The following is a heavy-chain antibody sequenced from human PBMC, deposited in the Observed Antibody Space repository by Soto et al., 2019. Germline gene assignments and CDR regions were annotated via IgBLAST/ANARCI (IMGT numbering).Heavy chain of an antibody. D-gene: IGHD2-8*01. CDR1: GFTFDAYG. Sequence: GGSLRLSCSASGFTFDAYGMSWVRQVPGKGLEWVSGISWNGVRTGYADSVKGRFTISRDNARNSLYLQMNSLRVEDTAFYYCARDNGPSDYWGQGTLVTVSS. CDR3: ARDNGPSDY. J-gene: IGHJ4*02. CDR2: ISWNGVRT. V-gene: IGHV3-20*04.